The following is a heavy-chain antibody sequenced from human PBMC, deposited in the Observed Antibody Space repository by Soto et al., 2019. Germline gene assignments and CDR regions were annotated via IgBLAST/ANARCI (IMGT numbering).Heavy chain of an antibody. CDR1: GYTFTGYY. CDR2: INPNSGGT. D-gene: IGHD2-2*02. Sequence: ASVKVSCKASGYTFTGYYMHWVRQAPGQGLEWMGWINPNSGGTNYAQKFQGRVTMTRDTSISTAYMELSRLRSDDTAVYYCARDTIQKGPAYYYYGMDVWGQGTTVTVSS. J-gene: IGHJ6*02. V-gene: IGHV1-2*02. CDR3: ARDTIQKGPAYYYYGMDV.